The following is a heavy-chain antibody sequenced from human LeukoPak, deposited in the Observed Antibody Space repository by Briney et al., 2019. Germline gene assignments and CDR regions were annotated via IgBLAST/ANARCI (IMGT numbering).Heavy chain of an antibody. J-gene: IGHJ3*02. V-gene: IGHV5-51*01. CDR1: GYIFTSYW. CDR2: IYPGDSDT. D-gene: IGHD3-10*01. CDR3: ARLPHYYGSGSSHAFDI. Sequence: GESLKISCKGSGYIFTSYWIGWVRQMPGKGLEWMGIIYPGDSDTRYSPSFQGQVTISADKSISTAYLQWSSLKASDTAMYYCARLPHYYGSGSSHAFDIWGQGTMVTVSS.